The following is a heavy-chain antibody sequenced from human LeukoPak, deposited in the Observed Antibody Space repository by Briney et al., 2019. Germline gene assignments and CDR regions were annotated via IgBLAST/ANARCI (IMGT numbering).Heavy chain of an antibody. Sequence: SETLSLTCTVSGGSISSYYWSWIRQPPGKGLEWIGYIYYSGSTNYNPPLKSRVTISVDTSKNQFSLKLSSVTAADTAVYYCARGAPRYCSGGSCARSFDPWGQGTLVTVSS. CDR2: IYYSGST. CDR1: GGSISSYY. CDR3: ARGAPRYCSGGSCARSFDP. D-gene: IGHD2-15*01. J-gene: IGHJ5*02. V-gene: IGHV4-59*01.